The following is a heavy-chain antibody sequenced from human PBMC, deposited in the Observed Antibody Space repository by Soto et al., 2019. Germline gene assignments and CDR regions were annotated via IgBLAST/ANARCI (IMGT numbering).Heavy chain of an antibody. CDR3: ANDAVYKDGLWLMDQ. Sequence: SGGSLLLSCAFSVLNLSTFAMNRVGQAAGKGLDFVSGIVVSGSQIHYADSVKGRFTISKDNSKNILYLQMDSLRVDDTAVYFCANDAVYKDGLWLMDQWGKGNQVTVS. J-gene: IGHJ4*02. V-gene: IGHV3-23*01. CDR2: IVVSGSQI. D-gene: IGHD2-21*01. CDR1: VLNLSTFA.